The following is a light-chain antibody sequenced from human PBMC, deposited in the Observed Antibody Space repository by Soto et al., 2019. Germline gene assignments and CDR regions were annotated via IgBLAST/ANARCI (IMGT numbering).Light chain of an antibody. Sequence: VLTQSPSASASLGASVKLTCTLSSGHSNYAIAWHQQQPEKGPRYLMKVNSDGSHRKGDGIPDRFSGSSSGAQRYLTISSLQSEDEADYYCQTWGTGIRVFGTGTQLTVL. J-gene: IGLJ1*01. V-gene: IGLV4-69*01. CDR3: QTWGTGIRV. CDR1: SGHSNYA. CDR2: VNSDGSH.